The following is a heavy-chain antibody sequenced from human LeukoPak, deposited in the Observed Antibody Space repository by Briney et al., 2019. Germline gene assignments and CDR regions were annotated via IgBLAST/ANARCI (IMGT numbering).Heavy chain of an antibody. CDR1: GFIFSDFY. J-gene: IGHJ4*02. CDR2: ISISGTTT. CDR3: AKDILAAGLFFDY. Sequence: GGSLRLSCAASGFIFSDFYMGWIRQAPGKGLEWVSYISISGTTTNYADSVKGRFTISRDDARNSLYLQMNSLRAEDTAVYYCAKDILAAGLFFDYWGQGTLVTVS. D-gene: IGHD6-13*01. V-gene: IGHV3-11*01.